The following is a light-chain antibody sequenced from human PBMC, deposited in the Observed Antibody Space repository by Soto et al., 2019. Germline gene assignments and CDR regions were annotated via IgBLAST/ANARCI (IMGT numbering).Light chain of an antibody. J-gene: IGKJ1*01. CDR3: QEYNNFST. CDR2: DAS. V-gene: IGKV1-5*01. CDR1: QAISKW. Sequence: DIQMTQSPSTLSASVGDRVTMTCRASQAISKWLAWYQQKPGKAPKLLIYDASSLQSGVPSRFSGSGSGTEFTLTISSLQPDDFATYYCQEYNNFSTFGQGTKVDIK.